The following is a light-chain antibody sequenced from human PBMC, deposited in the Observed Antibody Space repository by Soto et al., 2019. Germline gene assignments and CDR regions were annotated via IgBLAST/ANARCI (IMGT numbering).Light chain of an antibody. Sequence: QSVLTQPPSVSGAPGQRVTISCTGSSSNIGARYDVHWYQQLPGTAPKLLIYGNSNRPSGVPDRFSGSKSGTSASLAITGLQAEDEADYYCQSYDRSLSGHVVFGGGTKVTVL. J-gene: IGLJ2*01. V-gene: IGLV1-40*01. CDR1: SSNIGARYD. CDR3: QSYDRSLSGHVV. CDR2: GNS.